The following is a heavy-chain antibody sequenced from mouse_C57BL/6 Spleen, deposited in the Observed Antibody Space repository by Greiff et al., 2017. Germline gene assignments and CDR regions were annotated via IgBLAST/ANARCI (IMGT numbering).Heavy chain of an antibody. CDR3: VRQKLTLYYAMDY. V-gene: IGHV10-1*01. CDR2: IRSKSNNYAT. J-gene: IGHJ4*01. Sequence: GGGLVQPKGSLKLSCAASGFSFNTYAMNWVRQAPGKGLEWVARIRSKSNNYATYYADSVKDRFTISRDDSESMLYLQMNNLKTEDTAMYYCVRQKLTLYYAMDYWGQGTSVTVSS. CDR1: GFSFNTYA.